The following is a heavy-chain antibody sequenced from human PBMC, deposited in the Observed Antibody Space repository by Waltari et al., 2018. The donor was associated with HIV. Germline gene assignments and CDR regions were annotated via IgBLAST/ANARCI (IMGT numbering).Heavy chain of an antibody. Sequence: QLQLQESGPGLVKPSETLSLTCTVSGGSISNSNYCWGWIRQPPGKGLEWIGRIYYSGRSYYNPSLKSRVTISVDTSKNQFSLKLSSVTATDTAVYYCARHALRVGASYWYFDLWGRGTLVTVSS. CDR1: GGSISNSNYC. CDR2: IYYSGRS. D-gene: IGHD1-26*01. CDR3: ARHALRVGASYWYFDL. J-gene: IGHJ2*01. V-gene: IGHV4-39*01.